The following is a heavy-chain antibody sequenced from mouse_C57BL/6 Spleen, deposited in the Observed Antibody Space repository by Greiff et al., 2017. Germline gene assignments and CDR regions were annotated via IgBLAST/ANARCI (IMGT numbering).Heavy chain of an antibody. D-gene: IGHD2-3*01. Sequence: VQLQQSGPELVKPGASVKISCKASGYSFTDYNMNWVKQSNGKSLEWIGVINPNYGTTSYNQKFKDKATLTADKSSSTAYMQLSSLTYEDSAVYYCARGGGGGYYPLDYWGQGTTLTVSS. CDR1: GYSFTDYN. CDR2: INPNYGTT. CDR3: ARGGGGGYYPLDY. J-gene: IGHJ2*01. V-gene: IGHV1-39*01.